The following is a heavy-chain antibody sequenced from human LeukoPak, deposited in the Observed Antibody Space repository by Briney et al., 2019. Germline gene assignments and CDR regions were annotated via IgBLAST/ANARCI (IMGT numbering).Heavy chain of an antibody. D-gene: IGHD3-22*01. J-gene: IGHJ4*02. Sequence: PGGSLRLSCAASGFIFSSYGMHWVRQAPGKGLEWVAVISYDGSNKYYADSVKGRFTISRDNSKNTLYLQMNSLRAEDTAVYYCAKDEGSGYYYPYFDYWGQGTLVTVSS. CDR1: GFIFSSYG. V-gene: IGHV3-30*18. CDR2: ISYDGSNK. CDR3: AKDEGSGYYYPYFDY.